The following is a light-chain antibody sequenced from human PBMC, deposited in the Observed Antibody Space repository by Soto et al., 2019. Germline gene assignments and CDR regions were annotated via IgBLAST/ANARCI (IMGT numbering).Light chain of an antibody. CDR2: GAS. J-gene: IGKJ4*01. V-gene: IGKV1-33*01. CDR1: QDISNY. CDR3: QQLSRYPLT. Sequence: DIQMTQSPSSLSASVGDRVTITCRASQDISNYLNWFQQKPGKSPKLLIYGASNLETGVPSRFRGSGSGTEFSLTIRALQPEDFATYYCQQLSRYPLTFGGGTKVDIK.